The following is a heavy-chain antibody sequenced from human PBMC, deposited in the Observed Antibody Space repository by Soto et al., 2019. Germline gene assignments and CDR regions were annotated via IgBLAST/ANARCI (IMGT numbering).Heavy chain of an antibody. CDR3: AKDRLYSDYDSSGDAFDI. Sequence: EVQLLESGGGLVQPGGSLRLSCAASGFTFSSYAMSWVRQAPGKGLEWVSAISGSGGSTYYADSVKGRFTISRDNSKNTLYLQRNSLRAEDTAVYYCAKDRLYSDYDSSGDAFDIWGQGTMVTVSS. J-gene: IGHJ3*02. D-gene: IGHD3-22*01. V-gene: IGHV3-23*01. CDR1: GFTFSSYA. CDR2: ISGSGGST.